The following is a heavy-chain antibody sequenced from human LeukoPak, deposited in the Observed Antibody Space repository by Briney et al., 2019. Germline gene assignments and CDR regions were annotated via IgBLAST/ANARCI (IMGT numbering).Heavy chain of an antibody. CDR2: ISSSSSYI. V-gene: IGHV3-21*04. J-gene: IGHJ4*02. D-gene: IGHD2-21*02. Sequence: GSLRLSCAASGFTFSSFSMNWVRQAPGKGLEWVSSISSSSSYIYYADSVKGRFTISRDNAKNSLYLQMNSLRAEDTAVYYCARGRGDLIDYWGQGPLVTVSS. CDR1: GFTFSSFS. CDR3: ARGRGDLIDY.